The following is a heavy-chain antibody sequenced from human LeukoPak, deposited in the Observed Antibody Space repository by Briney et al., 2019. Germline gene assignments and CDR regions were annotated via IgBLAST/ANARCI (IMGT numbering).Heavy chain of an antibody. CDR1: GFTFSSYA. V-gene: IGHV3-64*01. CDR3: AREVGGAFDI. D-gene: IGHD4-23*01. CDR2: ISTNGGST. J-gene: IGHJ3*02. Sequence: PGGSLRLSCAASGFTFSSYAMHWVRQAPGKGLEYVSAISTNGGSTYYANSVKGRFTISRDNSKNTLYLQMGSLRAEDMAVYYCAREVGGAFDIWGQGTMVTVSS.